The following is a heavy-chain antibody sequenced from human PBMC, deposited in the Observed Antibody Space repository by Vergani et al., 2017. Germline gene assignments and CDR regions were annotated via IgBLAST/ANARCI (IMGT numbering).Heavy chain of an antibody. V-gene: IGHV1-69-2*01. J-gene: IGHJ3*02. CDR2: VDPEDGET. CDR3: ATVNYYDSSGYYHRCFDI. Sequence: EVQLVQSGAEVKKPGATVKISCKVSGYTFTDYYMHWVQQAPGKGLEWMGLVDPEDGETIYAEKFQGRVTITADTSTDTAYMELSSLRSEDTAVYYCATVNYYDSSGYYHRCFDIWGQGTIVTVSS. D-gene: IGHD3-22*01. CDR1: GYTFTDYY.